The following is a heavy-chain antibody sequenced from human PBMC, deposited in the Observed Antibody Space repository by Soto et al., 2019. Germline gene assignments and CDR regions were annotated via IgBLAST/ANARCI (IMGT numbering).Heavy chain of an antibody. D-gene: IGHD6-13*01. CDR1: GFTFSSYS. CDR2: IATDGTIK. J-gene: IGHJ4*02. V-gene: IGHV3-30*03. Sequence: QVQVLESGGGVVQPGTSLRLSCTASGFTFSSYSMHWVRQAPGKGLARVGVIATDGTIKYYADSVMGRFTGSRDTAKDTVYLQMNSQRGEDTALYYCARELQHDGWYFDYWGQGTLVTVSS. CDR3: ARELQHDGWYFDY.